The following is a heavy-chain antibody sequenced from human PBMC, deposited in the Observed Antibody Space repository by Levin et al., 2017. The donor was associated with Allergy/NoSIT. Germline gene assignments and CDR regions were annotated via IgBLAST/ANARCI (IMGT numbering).Heavy chain of an antibody. CDR3: VRDLNWSSFN. CDR1: GFTFTDRW. Sequence: GESLKISCAASGFTFTDRWMIWVRQAPGKGLEWVANIDSDGSATNYLDSVKGRFTISRDNAKSTLSLQMNSLRAEDTAVYYCVRDLNWSSFNWGQGTLVTVSS. J-gene: IGHJ4*02. V-gene: IGHV3-7*01. CDR2: IDSDGSAT.